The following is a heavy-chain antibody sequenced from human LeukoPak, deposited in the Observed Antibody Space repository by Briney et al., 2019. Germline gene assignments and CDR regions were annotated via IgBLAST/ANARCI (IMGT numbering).Heavy chain of an antibody. V-gene: IGHV3-48*03. CDR3: AKRGYSYGYGPYYFDY. CDR2: ISSSGNTI. Sequence: GGSLRLSCAASGFTFSSYEMNWVRQAPGKGLEWVSYISSSGNTIYYADSVKGRFTISRDDAKNSLYLQMNSLRAEDTAVYYCAKRGYSYGYGPYYFDYWGQGTLATVSS. J-gene: IGHJ4*02. CDR1: GFTFSSYE. D-gene: IGHD5-18*01.